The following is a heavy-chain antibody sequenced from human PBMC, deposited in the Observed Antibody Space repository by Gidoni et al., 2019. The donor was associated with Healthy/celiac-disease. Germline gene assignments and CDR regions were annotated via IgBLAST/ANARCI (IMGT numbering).Heavy chain of an antibody. CDR3: ARGPGQYLGDYYFDY. V-gene: IGHV1-69*01. CDR1: GGTFTSYA. CDR2: IIPILGTA. Sequence: QVHLVQSGAAVKKPGSSVQVSCKASGGTFTSYAISWGRQAPGQGLEWMGGIIPILGTANYAQKFQGRVTITADESTSTAYMERSSLRSEDTAVYYCARGPGQYLGDYYFDYWGQGTLVTVSS. D-gene: IGHD2-2*01. J-gene: IGHJ4*02.